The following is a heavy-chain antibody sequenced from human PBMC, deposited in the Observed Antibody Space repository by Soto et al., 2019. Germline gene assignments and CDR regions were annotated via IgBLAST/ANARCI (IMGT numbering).Heavy chain of an antibody. CDR1: GGSFSGYY. Sequence: QVQLQQWGAGLLKPSETLSLTCAVYGGSFSGYYWSWIRQPPGKGLEWIGEINHSGSTNYNPSLTSRVTISVDTSKNQFSLKLSSVTAADTAVYYCARWDGSGRTGIVYWGQGTLVTVSS. J-gene: IGHJ4*02. CDR2: INHSGST. CDR3: ARWDGSGRTGIVY. V-gene: IGHV4-34*01. D-gene: IGHD6-19*01.